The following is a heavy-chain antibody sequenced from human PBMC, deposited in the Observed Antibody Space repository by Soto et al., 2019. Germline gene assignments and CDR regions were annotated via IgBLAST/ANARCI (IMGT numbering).Heavy chain of an antibody. J-gene: IGHJ4*02. CDR1: GFTFSSFG. V-gene: IGHV3-30*18. CDR3: AKDLREMATIRPDY. D-gene: IGHD5-12*01. Sequence: QVQLVESGGGVVQPGRFLRLSCAASGFTFSSFGIHWVRQAPGKWLEWAAVISYDGIDKNYADSLKGRFTISRENSKNMVYLQMNSLRAEDTAVYYCAKDLREMATIRPDYWGQGILVTVSS. CDR2: ISYDGIDK.